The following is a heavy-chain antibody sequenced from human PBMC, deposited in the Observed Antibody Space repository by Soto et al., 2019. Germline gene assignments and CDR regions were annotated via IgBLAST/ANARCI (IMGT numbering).Heavy chain of an antibody. D-gene: IGHD7-27*01. CDR1: GDSVSSNSAA. V-gene: IGHV6-1*01. Sequence: KQSQTLSLTCAISGDSVSSNSAAWNWIRQSPSRGLEWLGRTYYRSKWYNDYAVSVKSRITINPDTSKNQFSLQLNSVTPEDTAVYYCARWTGTPLGIWDAFDIWGQGTMVTVSS. CDR2: TYYRSKWYN. J-gene: IGHJ3*02. CDR3: ARWTGTPLGIWDAFDI.